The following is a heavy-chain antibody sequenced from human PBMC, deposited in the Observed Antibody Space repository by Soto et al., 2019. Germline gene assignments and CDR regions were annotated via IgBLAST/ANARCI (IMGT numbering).Heavy chain of an antibody. Sequence: QVQLQESGPGLVKPSQTLSLTCTVSGDSISSGDYYYIWIRQLAGEGLEWMGYIYHSGNTYYKPSLKSRLTMSVETSKNQFSLKLNSVTAADTAIYYCARGGSDGYIYSWGQGTLVTVSS. CDR3: ARGGSDGYIYS. V-gene: IGHV4-31*03. J-gene: IGHJ4*02. CDR1: GDSISSGDYY. D-gene: IGHD1-26*01. CDR2: IYHSGNT.